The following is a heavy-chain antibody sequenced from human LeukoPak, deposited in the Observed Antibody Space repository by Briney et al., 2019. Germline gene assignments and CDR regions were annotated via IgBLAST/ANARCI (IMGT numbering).Heavy chain of an antibody. Sequence: GGSLRLSYAASGFTFSSYAMTWVRQAPGKGLEWVSAISGSGGSTYYADSVKGRFTISRDNSKNTLFLQMNSLGAEDTAVYYCAKDLIGRYPDYFDYWGQGILVTVSS. CDR1: GFTFSSYA. D-gene: IGHD1-26*01. J-gene: IGHJ4*02. V-gene: IGHV3-23*01. CDR2: ISGSGGST. CDR3: AKDLIGRYPDYFDY.